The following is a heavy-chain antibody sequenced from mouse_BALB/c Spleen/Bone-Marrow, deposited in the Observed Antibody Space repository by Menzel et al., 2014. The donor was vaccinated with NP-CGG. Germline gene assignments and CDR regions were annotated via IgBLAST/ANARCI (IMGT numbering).Heavy chain of an antibody. CDR3: AREAMDY. Sequence: QVQLQQSGPGLVAPSQRLSIPCTVSGFSLTSYGVHWVRQPPGKGLEWLGVIWAGGSTNYNSALMSRLSISKDNSKSQVFLKMNSLQTDDTAMYYCAREAMDYWGQGTSVTVSS. J-gene: IGHJ4*01. CDR1: GFSLTSYG. V-gene: IGHV2-9*02. CDR2: IWAGGST.